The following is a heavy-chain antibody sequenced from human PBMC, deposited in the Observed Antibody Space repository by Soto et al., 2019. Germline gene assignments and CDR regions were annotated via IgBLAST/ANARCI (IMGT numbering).Heavy chain of an antibody. CDR3: ARHGGVYDSSGSIEDY. CDR1: GDSFTSYW. V-gene: IGHV5-51*01. J-gene: IGHJ4*02. CDR2: IYPGDSDT. Sequence: ESLTISCKGSGDSFTSYWIGWVRQMPGKGLEWMGIIYPGDSDTRYSPSFQGQVTISADKSISTAYLQWSSLKASDTAMYYCARHGGVYDSSGSIEDYWGQGTLVTVPS. D-gene: IGHD3-22*01.